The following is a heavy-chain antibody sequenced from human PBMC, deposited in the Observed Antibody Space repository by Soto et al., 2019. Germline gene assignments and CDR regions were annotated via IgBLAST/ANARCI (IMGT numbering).Heavy chain of an antibody. Sequence: ASVKVSCKASGGTFSSYAISWVRQAPGQGLEWMGGIIPIFGTANYAQKFQGRVTITVDESTSTAYMELSSLRSEDTAVYYCAFGILGFGVAYYYYYGMDVWGQGTTVTVSS. J-gene: IGHJ6*02. CDR2: IIPIFGTA. V-gene: IGHV1-69*13. CDR1: GGTFSSYA. D-gene: IGHD3-3*01. CDR3: AFGILGFGVAYYYYYGMDV.